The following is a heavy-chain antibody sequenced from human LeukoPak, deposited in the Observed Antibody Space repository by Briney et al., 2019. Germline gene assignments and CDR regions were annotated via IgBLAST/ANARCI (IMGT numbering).Heavy chain of an antibody. CDR1: GFALSSHW. V-gene: IGHV3-7*03. J-gene: IGHJ6*02. CDR2: VNRDGSET. Sequence: PGGSLRLSCAASGFALSSHWMTWVRQVPGRGPEWVANVNRDGSETYYLDSVKGRFTTSKDNAKNSLYLQMNSLRAEDTALYHCARNNGMDVWGQGTTVIVSS. CDR3: ARNNGMDV.